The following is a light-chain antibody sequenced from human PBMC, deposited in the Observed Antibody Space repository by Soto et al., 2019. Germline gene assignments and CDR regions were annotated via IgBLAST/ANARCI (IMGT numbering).Light chain of an antibody. J-gene: IGKJ2*01. CDR1: QSVSSTY. V-gene: IGKV3-20*01. CDR2: AAS. CDR3: QQYDTSLPMYT. Sequence: EIVLTQSPGTLSLSPGERATLSCRASQSVSSTYLAWYQQKPGQAPRLVIYAASNRATGIPDRFSGSASGADFTLPISRLEPEDFAIYYCQQYDTSLPMYTFGQGTKLEIK.